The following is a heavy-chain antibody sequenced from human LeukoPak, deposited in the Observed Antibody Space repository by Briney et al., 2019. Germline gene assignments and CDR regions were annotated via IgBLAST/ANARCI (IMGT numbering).Heavy chain of an antibody. Sequence: ASVKVSCKASGYTFSNYGISWVRQAPGQGLEWVGWIRGDNGNTNYAQKLQGRVTMTTDTSTSTVYMELRSLGSDETAVYYCARVDLLTGYYFFDYWGQGTLVTVSS. D-gene: IGHD3-9*01. CDR3: ARVDLLTGYYFFDY. J-gene: IGHJ4*02. V-gene: IGHV1-18*01. CDR1: GYTFSNYG. CDR2: IRGDNGNT.